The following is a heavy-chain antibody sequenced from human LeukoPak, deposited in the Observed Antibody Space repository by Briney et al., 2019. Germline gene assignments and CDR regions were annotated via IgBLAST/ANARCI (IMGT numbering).Heavy chain of an antibody. CDR3: VRQAGVS. Sequence: PGGSLRLSCAASGFTFTNYAMSWVRQAPGKGLECVANIKGDGSEKNYVDSVKGRFTISRDNSKNSLYLQMNSLRVEDTAVYYCVRQAGVSWGQGTLVTVSS. J-gene: IGHJ5*02. V-gene: IGHV3-7*01. CDR2: IKGDGSEK. CDR1: GFTFTNYA. D-gene: IGHD6-19*01.